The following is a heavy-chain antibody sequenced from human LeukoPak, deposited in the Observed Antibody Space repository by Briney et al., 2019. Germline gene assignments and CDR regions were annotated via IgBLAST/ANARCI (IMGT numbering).Heavy chain of an antibody. D-gene: IGHD3-22*01. Sequence: PSETLSLTCTVSGGSISSYYWSWIRQPAGKGLEWIGRIYTSGSTNYNPSLKSRVTMSVDTSKNQFSLKLSSVTAADTAVYYCARDLNYYDSSGYHGGYFNYWGQGTLVTVSS. V-gene: IGHV4-4*07. J-gene: IGHJ4*02. CDR1: GGSISSYY. CDR3: ARDLNYYDSSGYHGGYFNY. CDR2: IYTSGST.